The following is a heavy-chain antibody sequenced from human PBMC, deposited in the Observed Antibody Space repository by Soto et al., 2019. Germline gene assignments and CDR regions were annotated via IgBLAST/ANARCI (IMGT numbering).Heavy chain of an antibody. V-gene: IGHV3-64D*08. J-gene: IGHJ4*02. CDR2: IGSDGYNT. D-gene: IGHD6-6*01. CDR3: VRGGWYSSSSPFFDF. CDR1: GFTFSRFS. Sequence: GGSLRLSCSASGFTFSRFSMHWVRQAPGKGLEFVSDIGSDGYNTYYADSAKGRFTISRDGSRNTVYLQMNSLRIEDTAVYYCVRGGWYSSSSPFFDFWGQGTLVTVSS.